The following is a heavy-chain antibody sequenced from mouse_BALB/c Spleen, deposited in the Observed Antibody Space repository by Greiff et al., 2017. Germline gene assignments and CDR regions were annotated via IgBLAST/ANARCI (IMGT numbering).Heavy chain of an antibody. CDR2: ISDGGSYT. V-gene: IGHV5-4*02. Sequence: EVHLVESGGGLVKPGGSLKLSCAASGFTFSDYYMYWVRQTPEKRLEWVATISDGGSYTYYPDSVKGRFTISRDNAKNNLYLQMSSLKSEDTAMYYCASPAFYYAMDYWGQGTSVTVSS. CDR3: ASPAFYYAMDY. CDR1: GFTFSDYY. J-gene: IGHJ4*01.